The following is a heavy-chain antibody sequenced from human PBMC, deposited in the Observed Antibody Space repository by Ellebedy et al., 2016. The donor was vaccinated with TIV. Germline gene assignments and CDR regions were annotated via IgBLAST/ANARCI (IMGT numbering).Heavy chain of an antibody. CDR2: IGGSGGNT. J-gene: IGHJ6*02. D-gene: IGHD2-2*01. V-gene: IGHV3-23*01. CDR3: AKSRSTSDYYYYGMDV. CDR1: GFTFSTYA. Sequence: GESLKISXAASGFTFSTYAMSWVRQAPGKGLEWVSGIGGSGGNTYYPDSVKGRFTISRDNSKNTLFLQMNSLRAEDTAVYYCAKSRSTSDYYYYGMDVWGQGTTVTVSS.